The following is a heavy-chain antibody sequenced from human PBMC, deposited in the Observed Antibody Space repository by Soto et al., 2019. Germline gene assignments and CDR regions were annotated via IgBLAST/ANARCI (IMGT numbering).Heavy chain of an antibody. CDR2: IYYSGST. D-gene: IGHD2-2*03. Sequence: SETLSLTCTVSGGSISSYYWSWIRQPPGKGLEWIGYIYYSGSTNYNPSLKSRVTISEDTSKNQFSLKLTSVTTADTAVYFCAREGNLGRWIQPLDSWGQGTLVTVSS. CDR3: AREGNLGRWIQPLDS. J-gene: IGHJ4*02. CDR1: GGSISSYY. V-gene: IGHV4-59*01.